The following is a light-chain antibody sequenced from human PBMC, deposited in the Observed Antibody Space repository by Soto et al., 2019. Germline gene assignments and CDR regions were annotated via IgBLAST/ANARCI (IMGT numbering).Light chain of an antibody. CDR2: DAS. V-gene: IGKV3D-15*01. J-gene: IGKJ4*01. CDR1: QGIGDT. CDR3: QQYNNWPSLT. Sequence: VITQSPATVSVSPGERATLSCRASQGIGDTLAWYQQKPGQTPRLLIYDASSRATGTPDRFSGSGSGTEFTLTISSLQSEDFAVYYCQQYNNWPSLTFGGGTKVDIK.